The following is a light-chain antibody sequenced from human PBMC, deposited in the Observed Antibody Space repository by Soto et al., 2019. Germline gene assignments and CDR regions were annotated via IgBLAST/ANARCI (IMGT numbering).Light chain of an antibody. CDR1: QSVSSMY. CDR3: QQYGSLRRP. Sequence: EMVLTQSPGTLYLSPGDRATLSGRASQSVSSMYLAWYQQKPGQAPRLLIYGASSRYTGIPDRFSDSGSGTDFPLTIRRQEREYLAVYYCQQYGSLRRPLGQGTKVQI. CDR2: GAS. J-gene: IGKJ1*01. V-gene: IGKV3-20*01.